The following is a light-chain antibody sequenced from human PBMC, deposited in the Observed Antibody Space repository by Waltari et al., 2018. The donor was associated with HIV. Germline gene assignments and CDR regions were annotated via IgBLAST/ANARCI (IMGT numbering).Light chain of an antibody. CDR1: SSNIGHNF. CDR3: GTWDSRLITGG. J-gene: IGLJ3*02. V-gene: IGLV1-51*01. Sequence: QSVLTQPPSVSAAPGQNITISCSGTSSNIGHNFVSWYQQLPGTAPKLLIYDNNKRPSGIPDRFSVSKAGTSATLALTGRQTGDEADYYCGTWDSRLITGGFGGGTNLTVL. CDR2: DNN.